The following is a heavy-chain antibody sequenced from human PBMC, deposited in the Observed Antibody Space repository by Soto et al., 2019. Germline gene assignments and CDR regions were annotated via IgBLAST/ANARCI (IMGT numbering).Heavy chain of an antibody. J-gene: IGHJ5*02. CDR1: GFTFDDYT. D-gene: IGHD6-19*01. CDR2: ISWDGGST. V-gene: IGHV3-43*01. Sequence: GSLRLSCAASGFTFDDYTMHWVRQAPGKGLEWVSLISWDGGSTYYADSVKGRFTISRDNSKNSLYLQMNSLRTEDTALYYCAKDKAVAGNHWFDPWGQGTLVTVSS. CDR3: AKDKAVAGNHWFDP.